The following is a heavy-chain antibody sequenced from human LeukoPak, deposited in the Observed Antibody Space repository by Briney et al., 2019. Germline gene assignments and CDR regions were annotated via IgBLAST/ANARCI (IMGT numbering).Heavy chain of an antibody. CDR3: VRDGTHHSWDY. CDR2: IIPILGIA. CDR1: GCTFSSYA. D-gene: IGHD1-1*01. V-gene: IGHV1-69*04. J-gene: IGHJ4*02. Sequence: ASVKVSCKASGCTFSSYAISWVRQAPGQGLEWMGRIIPILGIANYAQKFQGRVTITADKSTSTAYMELSSLRSEDTAVYYCVRDGTHHSWDYWGQGTLVTVSS.